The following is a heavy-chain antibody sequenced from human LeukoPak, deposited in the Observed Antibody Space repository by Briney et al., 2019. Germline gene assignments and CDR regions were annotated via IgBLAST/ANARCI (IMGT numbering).Heavy chain of an antibody. J-gene: IGHJ4*02. CDR1: GFTFSSYG. CDR2: ILNDERNK. V-gene: IGHV3-30*18. Sequence: GGSLRLSCVASGFTFSSYGIHWVRQAPGKGLEWVAVILNDERNKWYADSVKGRFTTSRDNSQNTLFLQMNSLRAEDTAVYYCAKDLSPPLSIAVAGTFDYWGQGTLVTVSS. CDR3: AKDLSPPLSIAVAGTFDY. D-gene: IGHD6-19*01.